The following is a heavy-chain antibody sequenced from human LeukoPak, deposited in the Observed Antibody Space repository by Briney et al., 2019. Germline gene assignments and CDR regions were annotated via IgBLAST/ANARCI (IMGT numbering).Heavy chain of an antibody. CDR1: RYTFPHYG. J-gene: IGHJ6*02. V-gene: IGHV1-18*01. CDR2: ISAYNGDT. D-gene: IGHD3-10*01. Sequence: ASVPVSCMASRYTFPHYGLSWVGPAAGQGLEWMGWISAYNGDTNYAQKSQSSVTMTTDTSTSTAYMEQRSLRSEDTAVYYCARSNPVMARAFTSPGYYYCIDVWGQGTTVTVSS. CDR3: ARSNPVMARAFTSPGYYYCIDV.